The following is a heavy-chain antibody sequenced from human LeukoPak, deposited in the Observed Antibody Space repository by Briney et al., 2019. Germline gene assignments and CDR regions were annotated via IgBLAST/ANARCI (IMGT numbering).Heavy chain of an antibody. CDR1: GFTVISKY. D-gene: IGHD6-19*01. CDR2: ISDSGDST. J-gene: IGHJ4*02. CDR3: AKDARRSSGWYFFDH. V-gene: IGHV3-23*01. Sequence: GGSLRLSCAASGFTVISKYMSWVRQAPGKGLEWVSVISDSGDSTYYADSVKGRFTISRDNSKNTLYLQMNSLRAEDTAVYYCAKDARRSSGWYFFDHWGQGTLVTVSS.